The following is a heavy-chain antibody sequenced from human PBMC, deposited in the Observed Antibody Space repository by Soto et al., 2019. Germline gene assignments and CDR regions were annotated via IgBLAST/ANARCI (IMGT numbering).Heavy chain of an antibody. CDR2: IKSKTDGGTT. CDR1: GFPFSNAW. Sequence: PGGSLRLSCAASGFPFSNAWMSWVRQATGKGLEWVGRIKSKTDGGTTDYAAPVKGRFTISRDDSKNTLYLQMNSLKTEDTAVYYCTTDDPFRPNIVVVPTNLDYWGQGTLVTVSS. D-gene: IGHD2-2*01. V-gene: IGHV3-15*01. J-gene: IGHJ4*02. CDR3: TTDDPFRPNIVVVPTNLDY.